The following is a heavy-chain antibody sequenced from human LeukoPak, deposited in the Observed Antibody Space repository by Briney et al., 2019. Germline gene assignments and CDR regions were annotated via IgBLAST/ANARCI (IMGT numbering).Heavy chain of an antibody. CDR3: ARYPGYCSSTSCYV. D-gene: IGHD2-2*01. Sequence: GGSLRLSCAASGFTFSGYSMNWVRRAPGKGLEWVSSISSSSSYIYYADSVKGRFTISRDNAKNSLYLQMNSLRAEDTAVYYCARYPGYCSSTSCYVWVQGTLVTVSS. V-gene: IGHV3-21*01. CDR2: ISSSSSYI. J-gene: IGHJ4*02. CDR1: GFTFSGYS.